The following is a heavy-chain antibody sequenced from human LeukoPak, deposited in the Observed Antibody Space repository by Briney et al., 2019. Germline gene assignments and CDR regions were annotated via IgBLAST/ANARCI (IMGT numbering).Heavy chain of an antibody. D-gene: IGHD5-12*01. J-gene: IGHJ6*03. CDR1: GGSISSYF. CDR3: ALATRYYYYYMDV. Sequence: SETLSLTCTVSGGSISSYFWSWIRQPPGKGLEWIGCIYYSGGTTYNPSLKSRVTISEDTSKNQFSLRLSSVTAADTAVYYCALATRYYYYYMDVWGKGTTVTVSS. V-gene: IGHV4-59*08. CDR2: IYYSGGT.